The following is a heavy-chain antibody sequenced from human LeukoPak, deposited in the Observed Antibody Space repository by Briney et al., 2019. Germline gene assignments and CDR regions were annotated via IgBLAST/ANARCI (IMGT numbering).Heavy chain of an antibody. CDR3: ARVLDDGGNSGAFDI. CDR2: ISAYNGNT. V-gene: IGHV1-18*01. Sequence: ASVKVSCKASGYTFTSYGISWVRQAPGQGLEWMGWISAYNGNTNYAQKLQGRVTMTTDTSTSTAYMELRSLRSDDTAVYYCARVLDDGGNSGAFDIWGQGTMVTVSS. J-gene: IGHJ3*02. CDR1: GYTFTSYG. D-gene: IGHD4-23*01.